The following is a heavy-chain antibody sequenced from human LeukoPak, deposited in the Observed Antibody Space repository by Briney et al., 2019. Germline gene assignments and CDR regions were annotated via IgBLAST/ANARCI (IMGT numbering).Heavy chain of an antibody. V-gene: IGHV4-39*07. CDR2: IYDSGST. Sequence: PSETLSLTCTVSGGSIRSSYYYWGWIRQPPGKGLEWIGSIYDSGSTYYNPSLKSRVTISEDTPKNQFSLKLISVTAADTAVYYCARVTQNYDFWGGPHFDYWGQGTLVTVSS. D-gene: IGHD3-3*01. CDR3: ARVTQNYDFWGGPHFDY. J-gene: IGHJ4*02. CDR1: GGSIRSSYYY.